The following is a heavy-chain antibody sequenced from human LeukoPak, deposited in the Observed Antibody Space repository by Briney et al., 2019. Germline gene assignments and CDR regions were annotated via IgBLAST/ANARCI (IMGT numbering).Heavy chain of an antibody. CDR3: ARENDFWSEGV. CDR2: ISSSGSTI. Sequence: GGSLRLSCAASGFTFSSYEMNWVRQAPGKGLEWVSYISSSGSTIYYADCVKGRFTISRDNAKNSLYLQMNSLRAEGTAVYYCARENDFWSEGVWGKGTTVTVSS. D-gene: IGHD3-3*01. CDR1: GFTFSSYE. V-gene: IGHV3-48*03. J-gene: IGHJ6*04.